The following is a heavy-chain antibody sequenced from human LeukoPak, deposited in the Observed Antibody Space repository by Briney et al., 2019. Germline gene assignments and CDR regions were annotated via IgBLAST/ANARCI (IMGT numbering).Heavy chain of an antibody. J-gene: IGHJ4*02. V-gene: IGHV1-2*02. D-gene: IGHD6-6*01. CDR3: ARVGRAFTARSSFFDR. CDR2: INPNSGGT. CDR1: GYTFSGYY. Sequence: AASVKVSCKASGYTFSGYYMHWVRQAPGQGLEWMGWINPNSGGTNYAQKFQGRVTMTRDTSISTAYMELIRLRSADTAVYYCARVGRAFTARSSFFDRWGQGTLVTVSS.